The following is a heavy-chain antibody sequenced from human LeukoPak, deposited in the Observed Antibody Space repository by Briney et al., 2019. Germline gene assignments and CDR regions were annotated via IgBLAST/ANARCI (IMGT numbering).Heavy chain of an antibody. CDR3: SRIMDGQYEILCYFDY. V-gene: IGHV4-39*02. Sequence: SETLSLTCTVSGGSTSSSSYYWGWIRQPPGKGLEWIGSIYYSGTAYYNPSLKRRVTTSVDTSTTHFSLKLSSVPAADTALYYGSRIMDGQYEILCYFDYWGQGNLVTVSS. CDR2: IYYSGTA. J-gene: IGHJ4*02. D-gene: IGHD3-9*01. CDR1: GGSTSSSSYY.